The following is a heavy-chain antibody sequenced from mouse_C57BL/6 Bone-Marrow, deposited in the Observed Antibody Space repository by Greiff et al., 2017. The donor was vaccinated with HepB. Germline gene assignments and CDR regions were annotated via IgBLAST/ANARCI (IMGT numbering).Heavy chain of an antibody. D-gene: IGHD3-3*01. Sequence: EVHLVESGGGLVKPGGSLKLSCAASGFTFSSYAMSWVRQTPEKRLEWVATISDGGSYTYYPDNVKGRFTISRDNAKNNLYLQMSHLKSEDTAMYYCARDRVAYWGQGTLVTVSA. CDR1: GFTFSSYA. CDR3: ARDRVAY. V-gene: IGHV5-4*01. CDR2: ISDGGSYT. J-gene: IGHJ3*01.